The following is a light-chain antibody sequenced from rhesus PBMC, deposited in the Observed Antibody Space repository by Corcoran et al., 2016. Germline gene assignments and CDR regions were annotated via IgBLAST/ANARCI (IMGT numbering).Light chain of an antibody. CDR2: NAD. CDR3: PQYNDLLHS. V-gene: IGKV3-40*03. CDR1: ERVGSY. J-gene: IGKJ2*01. Sequence: EIVMTQSPATLSLSPGETATLSCRASERVGSYLAWYQQKPGQVPTLLVHNADFRATGIPDRFSGCGSRTEFTLTISSLEPEDVGVYHCPQYNDLLHSFGQGTKVEIK.